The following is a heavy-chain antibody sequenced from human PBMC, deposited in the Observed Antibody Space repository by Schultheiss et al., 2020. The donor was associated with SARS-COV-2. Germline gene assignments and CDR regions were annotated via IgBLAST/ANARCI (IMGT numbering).Heavy chain of an antibody. D-gene: IGHD5-18*01. Sequence: SETLSLTCTVSGGSISSSSYYWGWIRQPPGKGLEWIGSIYTSGSTNYNPSLKSRVTMSVDTSKNQFSLKLSSVTAADTAVYYCARDPLHVDTAMAPHLDVWGQGTTVTVSS. V-gene: IGHV4-39*07. CDR2: IYTSGST. CDR1: GGSISSSSYY. CDR3: ARDPLHVDTAMAPHLDV. J-gene: IGHJ6*02.